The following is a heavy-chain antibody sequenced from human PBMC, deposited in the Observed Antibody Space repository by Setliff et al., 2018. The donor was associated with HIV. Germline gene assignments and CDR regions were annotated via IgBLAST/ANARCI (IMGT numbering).Heavy chain of an antibody. CDR3: ARAPPGIQNDAFDV. CDR1: GGSIRSGSYY. J-gene: IGHJ3*01. Sequence: SETLSLTCTVSGGSIRSGSYYWTWIRQPAGKEPEWIGHIYTNGYTNYNPSLKSRVTISVDTSRDQFSLQLTSVTAADTAVYYCARAPPGIQNDAFDVWGQGTMVTVSS. CDR2: IYTNGYT. V-gene: IGHV4-61*09.